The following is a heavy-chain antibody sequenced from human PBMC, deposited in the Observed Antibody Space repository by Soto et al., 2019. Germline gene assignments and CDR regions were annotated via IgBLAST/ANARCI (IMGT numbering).Heavy chain of an antibody. J-gene: IGHJ5*02. V-gene: IGHV1-69*08. Sequence: QVQLVQSGAEVKKPGSSVKVSCKASGGTFSSYTISWVRQAPGQGLEWMGRIIPILGIANYAQKFQGRVTITADKSTSTAYMELSSLRSEDTAVYYCARDWYWGYCSSTSCYSWFDPWGQGTLVTVSS. CDR1: GGTFSSYT. CDR2: IIPILGIA. CDR3: ARDWYWGYCSSTSCYSWFDP. D-gene: IGHD2-2*02.